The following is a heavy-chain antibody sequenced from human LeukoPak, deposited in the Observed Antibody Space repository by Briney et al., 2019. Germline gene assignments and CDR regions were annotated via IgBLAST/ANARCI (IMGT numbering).Heavy chain of an antibody. CDR2: ISYHGGDK. CDR3: ARDLQGLPDY. D-gene: IGHD6-19*01. V-gene: IGHV3-30*04. J-gene: IGHJ4*02. CDR1: GFTSNNHA. Sequence: GRSLRLSCAAAGFTSNNHAMHWVRQAPGKGLEWVAVISYHGGDKYYADSVKGRFTISRDNSKNTLDLQMNSLGGEDTAVYYCARDLQGLPDYWGQGTLVTVSS.